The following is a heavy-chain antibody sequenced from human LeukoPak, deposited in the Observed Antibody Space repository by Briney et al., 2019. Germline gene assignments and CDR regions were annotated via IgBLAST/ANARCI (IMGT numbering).Heavy chain of an antibody. Sequence: GGSLRLSCAASGFTFSTYAMSWVRQAPGKGLEWVSTISGSGDNTHYAASVKGRHTISRDNSKNTLDLQMNGLRAEDTAVYYCARGRSITLLRGVAMSDGFDIWGQGAMVTVSS. J-gene: IGHJ3*02. D-gene: IGHD3-10*01. CDR3: ARGRSITLLRGVAMSDGFDI. CDR2: ISGSGDNT. CDR1: GFTFSTYA. V-gene: IGHV3-23*01.